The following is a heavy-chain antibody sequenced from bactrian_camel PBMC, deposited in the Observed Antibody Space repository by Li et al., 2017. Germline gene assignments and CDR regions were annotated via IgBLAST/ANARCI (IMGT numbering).Heavy chain of an antibody. Sequence: QVESGGGLVQPGGSLRLSCAASGFSFNSYAMTWIRRAPGKGLEWVSTIYSGGDRSDYTDSMKGRFTISKDNTKNTLYLQMNGLKPEDTAMYYCAVRPPVRYGASWLSPRGYNYWGRGTQVTVS. CDR2: IYSGGDRS. D-gene: IGHD6*01. V-gene: IGHV3S31*01. J-gene: IGHJ4*01. CDR3: AVRPPVRYGASWLSPRGYNY. CDR1: GFSFNSYA.